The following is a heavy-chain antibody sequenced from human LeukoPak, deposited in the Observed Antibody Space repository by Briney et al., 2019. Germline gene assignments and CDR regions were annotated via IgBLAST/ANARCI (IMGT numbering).Heavy chain of an antibody. D-gene: IGHD4-23*01. Sequence: GGSLRLSCAASGFTFSSYSMNWVRQAPGKGLEWVSSISSTSSYIYYVDSVKGRFTISRDNAKNSLYLQMNSLRAEDTAVYYCARVYGSIYYYHGMEVWGQGTTVTVSS. CDR2: ISSTSSYI. J-gene: IGHJ6*02. CDR3: ARVYGSIYYYHGMEV. V-gene: IGHV3-21*01. CDR1: GFTFSSYS.